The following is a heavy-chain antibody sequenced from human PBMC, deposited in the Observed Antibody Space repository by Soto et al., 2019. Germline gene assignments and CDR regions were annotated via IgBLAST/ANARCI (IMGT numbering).Heavy chain of an antibody. V-gene: IGHV3-48*03. CDR1: GLTFSSYG. D-gene: IGHD2-15*01. Sequence: GVSLRLSCAASGLTFSSYGMHWVRQAPGKGLEWVSSISRSGSTIYYADSVKGRVTISRDNAKNSLYLQMSSLRAEDTAVYYCARDGGIRRADCCFDLWGSGTVVTVSS. CDR3: ARDGGIRRADCCFDL. CDR2: ISRSGSTI. J-gene: IGHJ2*01.